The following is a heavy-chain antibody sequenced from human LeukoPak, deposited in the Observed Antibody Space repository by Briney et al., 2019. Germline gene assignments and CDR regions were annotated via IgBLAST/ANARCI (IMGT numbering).Heavy chain of an antibody. CDR3: AKDALIPYCSSTSCSSYYYYYGMDV. D-gene: IGHD2-2*01. Sequence: GGSLRLSCAASGFTFSSYAMSWVRQAPGKGLEWVSAISNSGGSTYYADSVKGRFTISRDNAKNSLYLQMNSLRAEDTALYYCAKDALIPYCSSTSCSSYYYYYGMDVWGQGTTVTVSS. J-gene: IGHJ6*02. CDR1: GFTFSSYA. CDR2: ISNSGGST. V-gene: IGHV3-23*01.